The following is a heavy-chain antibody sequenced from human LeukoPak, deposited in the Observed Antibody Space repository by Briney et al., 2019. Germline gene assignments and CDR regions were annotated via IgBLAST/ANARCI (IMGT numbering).Heavy chain of an antibody. Sequence: GGSLRLSCAASGFTFRSYWMHWVRQAPGKGLVWVSHIHSDGSSTSYADSVQGRFTISRDNAKNTLYLQMNSLRADDTAVYYCARHNYGYDYWGQGTLVTVSS. D-gene: IGHD3-10*01. CDR2: IHSDGSST. CDR3: ARHNYGYDY. J-gene: IGHJ4*02. CDR1: GFTFRSYW. V-gene: IGHV3-74*01.